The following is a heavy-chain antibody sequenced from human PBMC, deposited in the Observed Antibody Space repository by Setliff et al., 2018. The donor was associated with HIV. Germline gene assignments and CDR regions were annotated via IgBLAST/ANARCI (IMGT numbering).Heavy chain of an antibody. CDR2: IYHSGGA. CDR3: ARHGGITGTTDAFDI. J-gene: IGHJ3*02. Sequence: SETLSLTCGVSSYSISGGYYWGWIRQPPGKGLEWIGSIYHSGGAYYNPSLKSRVTISVDTSKNQFSLKMSSLTAADTAVYYCARHGGITGTTDAFDIWGQGTMVTVSS. D-gene: IGHD1-7*01. CDR1: SYSISGGYY. V-gene: IGHV4-38-2*01.